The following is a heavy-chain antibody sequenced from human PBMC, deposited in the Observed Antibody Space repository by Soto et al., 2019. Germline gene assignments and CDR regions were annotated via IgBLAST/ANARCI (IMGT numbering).Heavy chain of an antibody. CDR1: GGTFSSYA. CDR2: IIPIFGTA. CDR3: ARGRITMVRGVHNWFDP. J-gene: IGHJ5*02. V-gene: IGHV1-69*13. Sequence: SVKVSCKASGGTFSSYAISWVRQAPGQGLEWMGGIIPIFGTANYAQKFQGRVTITADESTSTAYMELSSLRSEDTAVYYCARGRITMVRGVHNWFDPWGQGTLVTVSS. D-gene: IGHD3-10*01.